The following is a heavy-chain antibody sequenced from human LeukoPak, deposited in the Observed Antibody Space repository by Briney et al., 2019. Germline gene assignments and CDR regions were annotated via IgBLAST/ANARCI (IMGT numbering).Heavy chain of an antibody. CDR1: GYSISSGYY. J-gene: IGHJ5*02. CDR3: AREGDSSSVGWFDP. CDR2: IYHSGRT. V-gene: IGHV4-38-2*02. Sequence: SETLSLTCTVSGYSISSGYYWGWIRQPPGKGLEWIGSIYHSGRTYYNPSLKSRVTISVDTSKNQFSLTLSSVTAADTAVYYCAREGDSSSVGWFDPWGQGTLVTVSS. D-gene: IGHD6-13*01.